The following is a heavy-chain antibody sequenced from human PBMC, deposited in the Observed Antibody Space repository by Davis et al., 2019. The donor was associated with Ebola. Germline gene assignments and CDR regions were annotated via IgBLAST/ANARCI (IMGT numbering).Heavy chain of an antibody. D-gene: IGHD4-17*01. V-gene: IGHV5-51*01. J-gene: IGHJ4*02. CDR3: ARQTAVTTDFDY. CDR1: GYSFTRYW. CDR2: IHPGDSDT. Sequence: GASLKISCTGSGYSFTRYWNGWVRQTPGKGLEWMGIIHPGDSDTSYSQSFQSQVTISADRTISTAYLQWSRLKASDTAMYYCARQTAVTTDFDYWGQGTLVTVSS.